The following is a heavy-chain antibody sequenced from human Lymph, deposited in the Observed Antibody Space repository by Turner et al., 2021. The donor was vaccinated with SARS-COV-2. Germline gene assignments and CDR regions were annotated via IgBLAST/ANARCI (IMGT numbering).Heavy chain of an antibody. CDR1: GYPLTELS. D-gene: IGHD6-19*01. CDR3: ATATAVADYFHYYYGMDV. Sequence: QVQLVQSGAEVKKPGASVRVSCKVSGYPLTELSMHWVRQAPGKGLEWMGGFDPEDAETIYAQKFQGRVTMTEDTSTDTAYMELSSLRSEDTDVYYCATATAVADYFHYYYGMDVWGQGTTVTVSS. V-gene: IGHV1-24*01. CDR2: FDPEDAET. J-gene: IGHJ6*02.